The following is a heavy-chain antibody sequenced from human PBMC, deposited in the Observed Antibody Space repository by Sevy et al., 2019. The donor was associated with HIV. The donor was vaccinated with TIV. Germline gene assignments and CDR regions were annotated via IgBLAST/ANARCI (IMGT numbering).Heavy chain of an antibody. D-gene: IGHD5-18*01. CDR3: AKDLSMQLWSNSYFDY. J-gene: IGHJ4*02. CDR2: ISYDASNK. V-gene: IGHV3-30*18. CDR1: GFTFSSYG. Sequence: GESLKISCAASGFTFSSYGMHWVRQAPGKGLEWVAVISYDASNKYYADSVKGRFTISRDNSKNTLYLQMNSLRAEDTAVYYCAKDLSMQLWSNSYFDYWGQGTLVTVSS.